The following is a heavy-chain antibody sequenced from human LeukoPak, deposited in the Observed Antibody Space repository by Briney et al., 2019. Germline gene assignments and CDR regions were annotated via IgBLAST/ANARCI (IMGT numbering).Heavy chain of an antibody. Sequence: GRSLRLSCAASGFTFSNFGMHWVRQAPGKGLEWVAVISYDGKNEYYTDSVKGRFTISRDNSRNTLYLQMNSLRAEDTAVYYCAKDSIRNYYDSSGLGNYWGQGTLVTVSS. D-gene: IGHD3-22*01. J-gene: IGHJ4*02. CDR1: GFTFSNFG. V-gene: IGHV3-30*18. CDR3: AKDSIRNYYDSSGLGNY. CDR2: ISYDGKNE.